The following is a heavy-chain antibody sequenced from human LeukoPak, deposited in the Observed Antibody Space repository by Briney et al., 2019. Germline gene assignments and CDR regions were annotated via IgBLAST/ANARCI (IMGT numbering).Heavy chain of an antibody. J-gene: IGHJ5*02. CDR2: IYYSGST. CDR1: GGSISSSSYY. D-gene: IGHD1-1*01. Sequence: KSSETRSLTCTVSGGSISSSSYYWGWIRQPPGKGLEWIGSIYYSGSTYYNPSLKSRVTISVDTSKNQFSLKLSSVTAADTAVYYCARGGYAPGRFDPWGQGTLVTVSS. V-gene: IGHV4-39*07. CDR3: ARGGYAPGRFDP.